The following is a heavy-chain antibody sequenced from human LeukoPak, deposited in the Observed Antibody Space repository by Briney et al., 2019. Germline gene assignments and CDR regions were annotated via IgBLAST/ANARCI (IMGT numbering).Heavy chain of an antibody. Sequence: GRSLRLSCAASGFTFSSYAMHWVRQAPGKGLEWVAVISYDGSNKYYADSVKGRFTISRDNSKNTLYLQMNSLRAEDTAVYYCASRLEVDAFDIWGQGTMVTVSP. CDR1: GFTFSSYA. CDR3: ASRLEVDAFDI. V-gene: IGHV3-30-3*01. J-gene: IGHJ3*02. CDR2: ISYDGSNK.